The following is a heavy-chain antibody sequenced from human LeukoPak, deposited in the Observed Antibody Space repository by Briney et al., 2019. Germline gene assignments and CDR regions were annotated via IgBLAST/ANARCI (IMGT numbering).Heavy chain of an antibody. CDR3: TRDMIRGVPDYIDY. V-gene: IGHV3-30-3*01. CDR2: ISAEGDIQ. D-gene: IGHD3-10*01. J-gene: IGHJ4*02. Sequence: GGSQRLSCAATGFRFSSYDMHWVRQAPGKGLEWVAAISAEGDIQIYLDSVMGRFTISRDNPKSTLYLQMNSLRIEDTGFYYCTRDMIRGVPDYIDYWGQGTLVTVSS. CDR1: GFRFSSYD.